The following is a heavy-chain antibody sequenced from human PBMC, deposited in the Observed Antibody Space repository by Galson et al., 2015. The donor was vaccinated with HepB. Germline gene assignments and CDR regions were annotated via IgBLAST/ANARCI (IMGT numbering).Heavy chain of an antibody. CDR3: ARGDIVATIDYYYYMDV. J-gene: IGHJ6*03. Sequence: SVKVSCKASGYTFTSYYMHWVRQAPGQGLEWMGIINPSGGSTSYAQKFQGRVAMTRDTSTSTVYMELSSLRSEDTAVYYCARGDIVATIDYYYYMDVWGKGTTVTVSS. CDR1: GYTFTSYY. D-gene: IGHD5-12*01. CDR2: INPSGGST. V-gene: IGHV1-46*03.